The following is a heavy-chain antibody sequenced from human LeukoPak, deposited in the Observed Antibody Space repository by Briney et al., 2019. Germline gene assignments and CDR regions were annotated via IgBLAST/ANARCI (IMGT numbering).Heavy chain of an antibody. CDR2: IYYSGST. D-gene: IGHD5-18*01. CDR3: ARHPGYSYAYVDY. V-gene: IGHV4-39*07. CDR1: VGSISISSYY. Sequence: SETLSLTCTVSVGSISISSYYWGWIRQLPGKGLEWIGSIYYSGSTYYNPSLKSRVTISVDTSKNQFSLKLSSVTAADTAVYYCARHPGYSYAYVDYWGQGTLVTVSS. J-gene: IGHJ4*02.